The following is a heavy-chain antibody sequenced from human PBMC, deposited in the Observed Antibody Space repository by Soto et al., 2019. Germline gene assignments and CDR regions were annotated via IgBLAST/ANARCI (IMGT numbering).Heavy chain of an antibody. Sequence: QVQLQESGPGLVKPSQTLSLTCTVSGGSISSGGYFWSWVRQHPGKGLEWIGNIYYSGRTYYNPSLKSRVTISVDTSKNQFSLKLSSVTAADTAVYYCARFAREENPKAGSWYYFDYWGQGTRVTVSS. CDR2: IYYSGRT. CDR1: GGSISSGGYF. V-gene: IGHV4-31*03. J-gene: IGHJ4*02. D-gene: IGHD6-13*01. CDR3: ARFAREENPKAGSWYYFDY.